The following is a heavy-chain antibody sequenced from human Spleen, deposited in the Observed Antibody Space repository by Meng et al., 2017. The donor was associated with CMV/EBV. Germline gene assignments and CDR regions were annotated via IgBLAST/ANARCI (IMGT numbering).Heavy chain of an antibody. CDR3: AKGSKWVQCDY. CDR2: ISGSGGST. J-gene: IGHJ4*02. V-gene: IGHV3-23*01. D-gene: IGHD5-24*01. CDR1: GFTFSSYA. Sequence: GESLKISCAASGFTFSSYAMSWVRQAPGKGLEWVSAISGSGGSTYYADSVKGRFTISRDNSKNTLYLQMNSLRAEDTAVYYCAKGSKWVQCDYWGQGALVTVSS.